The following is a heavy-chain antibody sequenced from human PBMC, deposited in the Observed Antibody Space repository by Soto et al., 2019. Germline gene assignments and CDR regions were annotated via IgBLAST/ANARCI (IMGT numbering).Heavy chain of an antibody. Sequence: GGSLRLSCAASGFTFSSYAMSWVRQAPGKGLEWVSAISGSGGSTYYADSVKGRFTISRDNSKNTLYLQMNSLRAEDTAVYYCAKDSVYGDYDGYYFDYWGQGTLVTVSS. CDR3: AKDSVYGDYDGYYFDY. J-gene: IGHJ4*02. V-gene: IGHV3-23*01. CDR1: GFTFSSYA. CDR2: ISGSGGST. D-gene: IGHD4-17*01.